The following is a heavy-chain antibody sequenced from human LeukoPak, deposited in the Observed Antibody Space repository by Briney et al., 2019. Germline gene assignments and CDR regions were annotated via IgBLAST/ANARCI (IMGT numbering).Heavy chain of an antibody. CDR3: ATYTAYRGDF. CDR2: IHTSGIT. CDR1: GGSISNYY. Sequence: ASETLSLTCTVSGGSISNYYWSRIRQPAGKGLEWIGHIHTSGITNFNPSLKSRATMSIDTSKNQFSLKLSSVTAADTAILYCATYTAYRGDFWGQGTLVTVSS. V-gene: IGHV4-4*07. J-gene: IGHJ4*02. D-gene: IGHD3-16*01.